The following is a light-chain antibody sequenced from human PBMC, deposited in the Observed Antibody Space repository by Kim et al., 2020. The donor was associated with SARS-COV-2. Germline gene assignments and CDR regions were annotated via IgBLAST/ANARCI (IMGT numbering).Light chain of an antibody. CDR2: GNS. CDR3: QSYDSSLSGYV. V-gene: IGLV1-40*01. Sequence: HRVTSPYTGSSTNGVAGYHVHVDQQLTETAPNSLIYGNSTRPSGVPDRVSGSKSGTSASLAITVLQAEDEADYYCQSYDSSLSGYVFGTGTKVTVL. J-gene: IGLJ1*01. CDR1: STNGVAGYH.